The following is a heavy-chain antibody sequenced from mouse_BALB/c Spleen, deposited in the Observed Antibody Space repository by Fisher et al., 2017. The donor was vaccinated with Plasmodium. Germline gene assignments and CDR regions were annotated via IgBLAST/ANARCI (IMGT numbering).Heavy chain of an antibody. CDR3: TRGNYGATNY. Sequence: KFKGKATLTVDKPSSTAYMQLSSLTSEDSAVYYCTRGNYGATNYWGQGTSVTVSS. V-gene: IGHV1S36*01. D-gene: IGHD2-1*01. J-gene: IGHJ4*01.